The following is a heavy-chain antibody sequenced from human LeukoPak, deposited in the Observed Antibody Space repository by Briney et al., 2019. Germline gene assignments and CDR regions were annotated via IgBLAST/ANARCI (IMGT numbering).Heavy chain of an antibody. J-gene: IGHJ4*02. CDR2: IYYSGST. D-gene: IGHD2-2*01. V-gene: IGHV4-39*01. Sequence: SETLSLTCTVSDGSISSSSFFWGWIRQPPGKGLEWIGSIYYSGSTYYNPSLKSRATISVDTSKNQFSLKVNSVTAADTAVYYCARVVPAALSGGFDYWGQGTLVTVSS. CDR3: ARVVPAALSGGFDY. CDR1: DGSISSSSFF.